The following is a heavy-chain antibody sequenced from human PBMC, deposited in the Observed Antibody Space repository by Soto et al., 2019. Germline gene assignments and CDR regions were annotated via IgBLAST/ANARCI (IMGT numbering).Heavy chain of an antibody. CDR3: ARVAYDFWSGYYRGSQRGNWFDP. CDR1: GWSFCGYY. D-gene: IGHD3-3*01. CDR2: INPSGST. Sequence: PSETLSLTCAVYGWSFCGYYWSWIRRPPGRGLEWTGEINPSGSTNYNPSLKSRVTISVDSSKIQFSLKLISVTAADTAVYYCARVAYDFWSGYYRGSQRGNWFDPWGQG. J-gene: IGHJ5*02. V-gene: IGHV4-34*01.